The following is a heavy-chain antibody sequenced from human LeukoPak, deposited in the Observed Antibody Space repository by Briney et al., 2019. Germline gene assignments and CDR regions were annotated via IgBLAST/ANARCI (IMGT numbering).Heavy chain of an antibody. J-gene: IGHJ6*03. V-gene: IGHV3-53*01. CDR1: GFTVSSNY. CDR3: ARAWWYNYYMDV. D-gene: IGHD2-15*01. Sequence: GGSLRLSCAASGFTVSSNYMSWVRQAPGKGLEWVSVIYSGGSTYYADSVKGRFTISRDNSKNTLYLQMNSLRAEDTAVYYCARAWWYNYYMDVWGKGTTVTVSS. CDR2: IYSGGST.